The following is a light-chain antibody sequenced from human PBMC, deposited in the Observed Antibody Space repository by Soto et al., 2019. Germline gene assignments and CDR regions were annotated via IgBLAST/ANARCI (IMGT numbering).Light chain of an antibody. V-gene: IGKV1-33*01. Sequence: DIQLTQSPASLSASVGDRVTISCQASQDINNYLIWYEQKTGEAPNLLIYDASTLGTWVSSRFSGNGSGTYFSVTINNLQPQDTATYYCQQYDVVPCTFGQGTKLEIK. CDR3: QQYDVVPCT. J-gene: IGKJ2*02. CDR1: QDINNY. CDR2: DAS.